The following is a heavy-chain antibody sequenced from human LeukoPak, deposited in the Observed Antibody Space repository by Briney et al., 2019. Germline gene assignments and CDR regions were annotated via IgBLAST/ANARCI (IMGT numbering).Heavy chain of an antibody. D-gene: IGHD1-14*01. CDR2: INADGSTT. CDR3: VVVVEPPDSDGFDV. Sequence: GGSLRLSCAASGFTFGNSWVHWVRQAPGKGQVWVSLINADGSTTTYADSVKGRFTISRDNARNTLSLQMNSLTIEDTAVYYCVVVVEPPDSDGFDVWGQGAMITVSS. V-gene: IGHV3-74*01. J-gene: IGHJ3*01. CDR1: GFTFGNSW.